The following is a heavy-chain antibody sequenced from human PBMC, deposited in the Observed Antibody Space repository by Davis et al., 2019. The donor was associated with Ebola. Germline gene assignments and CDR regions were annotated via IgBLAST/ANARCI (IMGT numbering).Heavy chain of an antibody. V-gene: IGHV3-23*01. J-gene: IGHJ4*02. Sequence: PGGSLRLSCAASGFRFSSYAMSWVRQAPGKGLEWVSSLGGTGTSAFYADSVKGRFTTSRDNSKNTLYLHMNSLRADDTAVYYCAKVQIQLWFGHFFDQWGQGTLVTVSS. CDR1: GFRFSSYA. CDR3: AKVQIQLWFGHFFDQ. CDR2: LGGTGTSA. D-gene: IGHD5-18*01.